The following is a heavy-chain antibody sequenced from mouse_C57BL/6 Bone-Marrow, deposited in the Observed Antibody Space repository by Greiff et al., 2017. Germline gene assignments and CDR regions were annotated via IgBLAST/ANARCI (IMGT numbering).Heavy chain of an antibody. Sequence: VQLQQSGPELVKPGASVKISCKASGYAFSSSWMNWVKQRPGKGLEWIGRIYPGDGDTNYNGKFKGKATLTADKSSSTAYMQLSRLTSEDSAVYFCARTYPGYYAMDYWGQGTSVTVSS. V-gene: IGHV1-82*01. CDR2: IYPGDGDT. D-gene: IGHD5-1*01. CDR1: GYAFSSSW. J-gene: IGHJ4*01. CDR3: ARTYPGYYAMDY.